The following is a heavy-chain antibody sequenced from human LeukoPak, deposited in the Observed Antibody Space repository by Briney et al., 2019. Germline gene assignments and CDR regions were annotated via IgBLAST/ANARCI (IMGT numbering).Heavy chain of an antibody. J-gene: IGHJ6*02. D-gene: IGHD3-9*01. Sequence: GGSLRLSCAASGFTVSSNYMSWVRQAPGKGLEWVSVIYSGGSTYYADSVKGRFTISRDNSKNTLYLQMNSLRAEDTAVYYCAREVRYFDWLPPDLDGMDVWGQGTTVTVSS. CDR1: GFTVSSNY. CDR2: IYSGGST. CDR3: AREVRYFDWLPPDLDGMDV. V-gene: IGHV3-53*01.